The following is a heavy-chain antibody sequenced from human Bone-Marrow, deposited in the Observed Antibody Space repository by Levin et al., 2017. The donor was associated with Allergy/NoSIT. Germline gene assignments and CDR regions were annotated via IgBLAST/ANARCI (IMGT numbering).Heavy chain of an antibody. V-gene: IGHV4-59*01. CDR3: ARVTETYYYDSSGYYRGYYYGMDV. J-gene: IGHJ6*02. CDR2: IYYSGST. CDR1: GGSISSYY. Sequence: SETLSLTCTVSGGSISSYYWSWIRQPPGKGLEWIGYIYYSGSTNYNPSLKSRVTISVDTSKNQFSLKLSSVTAADTAVYYCARVTETYYYDSSGYYRGYYYGMDVWGQGTTVTVSS. D-gene: IGHD3-22*01.